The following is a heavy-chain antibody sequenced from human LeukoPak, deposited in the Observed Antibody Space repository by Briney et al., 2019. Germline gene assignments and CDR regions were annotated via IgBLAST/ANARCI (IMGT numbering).Heavy chain of an antibody. J-gene: IGHJ4*02. D-gene: IGHD6-13*01. V-gene: IGHV3-23*01. Sequence: GGSLRLSCAASGFTFNNFAMSWVRQAPGKGLDWVSGLSGSGSSTFYADSMKGRFIISRDNSNSTLYLQMNSLRAEDTAVYYCAKRPKYGNSWIDFWGQGTLVTVSS. CDR1: GFTFNNFA. CDR3: AKRPKYGNSWIDF. CDR2: LSGSGSST.